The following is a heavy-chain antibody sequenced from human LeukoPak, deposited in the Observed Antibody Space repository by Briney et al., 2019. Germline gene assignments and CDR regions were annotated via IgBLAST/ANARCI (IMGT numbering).Heavy chain of an antibody. CDR1: GFTFSSYS. V-gene: IGHV3-21*01. D-gene: IGHD5-12*01. CDR2: ISSISSYI. Sequence: PGGSLRLSCAASGFTFSSYSMNWVRQAPGKGLEWVSSISSISSYIYYADSVKGRFTISRDNAKNSLYLQMNSLRAEDTAVYYCARGATHKGRSGPIDYWGQGTLVTVSS. CDR3: ARGATHKGRSGPIDY. J-gene: IGHJ4*02.